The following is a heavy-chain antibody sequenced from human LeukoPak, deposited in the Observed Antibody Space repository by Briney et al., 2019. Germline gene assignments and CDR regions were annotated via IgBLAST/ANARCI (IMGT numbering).Heavy chain of an antibody. V-gene: IGHV3-23*01. Sequence: GGSLRLSCAASGFTFSSYAMSWVRQAPGKGLEWVSAISGSGGSTYYADSVKGRFTISRDNSKNTLYLQMNSLRAEDTAVYYCAKDKGQLWPSWPRDFDYWGQGTLVTVSS. CDR1: GFTFSSYA. D-gene: IGHD5-18*01. CDR3: AKDKGQLWPSWPRDFDY. CDR2: ISGSGGST. J-gene: IGHJ4*02.